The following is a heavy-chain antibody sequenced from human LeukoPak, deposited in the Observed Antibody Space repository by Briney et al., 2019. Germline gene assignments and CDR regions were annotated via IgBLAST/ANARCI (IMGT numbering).Heavy chain of an antibody. J-gene: IGHJ3*02. CDR3: ARRIEWGNGFDI. Sequence: AGGSLRLSCAASGFTFSSYSMNWVRQPPGKGLEWIGNVYHSGSTYYNPSLKSRVTISVDTSKNQLSLKMSSVTAADTAVYYCARRIEWGNGFDIWSQGTMVTVSS. CDR1: GFTFSSYS. CDR2: VYHSGST. D-gene: IGHD1-26*01. V-gene: IGHV4-38-2*01.